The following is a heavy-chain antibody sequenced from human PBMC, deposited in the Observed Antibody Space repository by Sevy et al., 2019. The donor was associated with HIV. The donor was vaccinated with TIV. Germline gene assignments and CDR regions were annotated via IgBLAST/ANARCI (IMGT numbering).Heavy chain of an antibody. CDR1: ALTFTRYA. V-gene: IGHV3-30*18. D-gene: IGHD1-1*01. CDR3: AKDLHPPGPVRGTNFDY. Sequence: GGSLRLSCAASALTFTRYAFHWVRQARGKGPEWLGVISYEGSNIYYGPSVKGRFTISRDNSKNTLYLQMNDMRTEDTAVYYCAKDLHPPGPVRGTNFDYWGRGTLVTVSS. J-gene: IGHJ4*02. CDR2: ISYEGSNI.